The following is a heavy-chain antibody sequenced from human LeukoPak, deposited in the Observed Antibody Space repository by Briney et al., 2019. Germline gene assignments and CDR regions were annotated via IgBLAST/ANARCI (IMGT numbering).Heavy chain of an antibody. V-gene: IGHV4-39*07. J-gene: IGHJ6*02. Sequence: PSETLSLTCTVSGRSISSSSNYWGRLRQPPGKGLEWIGSIYYSRSTYYNSSLKSRVTISVDTSKNQFFLKLSSVTAADTGVYYCARDYIWYGMDVWGRGTTVTVSS. D-gene: IGHD3-10*01. CDR1: GRSISSSSNY. CDR2: IYYSRST. CDR3: ARDYIWYGMDV.